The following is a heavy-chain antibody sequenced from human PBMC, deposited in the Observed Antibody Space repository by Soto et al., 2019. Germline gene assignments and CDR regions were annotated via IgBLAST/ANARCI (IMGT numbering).Heavy chain of an antibody. V-gene: IGHV3-7*05. CDR3: LSAGSAVS. D-gene: IGHD3-10*01. J-gene: IGHJ4*02. Sequence: EVQLVESGGGLVQPGGSLRLSCAASGFTLSNYWMTWVRQAPGKGLEWVANINYDGSEKNYVDSVKGRFTISRDNTRNSLALQMNTLRAEDTAVYYCLSAGSAVSWGQGILVTVSS. CDR1: GFTLSNYW. CDR2: INYDGSEK.